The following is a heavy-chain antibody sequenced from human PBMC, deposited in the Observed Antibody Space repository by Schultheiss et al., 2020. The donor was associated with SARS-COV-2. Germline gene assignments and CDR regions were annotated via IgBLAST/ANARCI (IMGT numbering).Heavy chain of an antibody. Sequence: SETLSLTCTVSGGSISSSSYYWGWIRQPPGKGLEWIGELHHGGITKYNPSLKSRVTISVDTSKNQFSLKLSSVTAADTAVYYCARDRGSSSWYGDYWGQGTLVTVSS. CDR2: LHHGGIT. J-gene: IGHJ4*02. V-gene: IGHV4-39*07. CDR3: ARDRGSSSWYGDY. CDR1: GGSISSSSYY. D-gene: IGHD6-13*01.